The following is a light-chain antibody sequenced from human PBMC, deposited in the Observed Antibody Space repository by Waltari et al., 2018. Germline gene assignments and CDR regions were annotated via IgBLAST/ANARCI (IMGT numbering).Light chain of an antibody. CDR3: MQTLQTPLT. J-gene: IGKJ4*01. CDR2: LGS. Sequence: DIVMTQPPLSLPVTPGEPASISCRSRQSLLHRNGYNYLDWYLQKPGQSPQLLIYLGSYRAFGVPDRFSGSGSGTDFTLKISRVGAEDVGIYYCMQTLQTPLTFGGGTKVEIK. CDR1: QSLLHRNGYNY. V-gene: IGKV2-28*01.